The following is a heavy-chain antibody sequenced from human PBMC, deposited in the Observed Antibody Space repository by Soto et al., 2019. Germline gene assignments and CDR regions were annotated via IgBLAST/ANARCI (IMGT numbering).Heavy chain of an antibody. J-gene: IGHJ6*02. CDR3: ARDHRDYYYGMDV. CDR2: INPNSGGT. D-gene: IGHD3-10*01. Sequence: VSCKASGYTFTGYYMHWVRQAPGQGLEWMGWINPNSGGTNYAQKFQGWVTMTRDTSISTAYMELSRLRSDDTAVYYCARDHRDYYYGMDVWGQGTTVTVSS. V-gene: IGHV1-2*04. CDR1: GYTFTGYY.